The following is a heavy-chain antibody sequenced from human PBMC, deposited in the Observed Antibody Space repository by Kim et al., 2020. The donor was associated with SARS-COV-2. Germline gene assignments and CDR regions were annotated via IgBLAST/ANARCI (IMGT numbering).Heavy chain of an antibody. Sequence: SETLSLTCTVSGGSISRSSYSWGWIRQPPGKGLEWIGSHYYSGSTYSNPSLKSRATISVDTSKNQFSLKLSSVTAADTAVYYCARRSSSSWYRWFDPWGQGTLVTVSS. CDR3: ARRSSSSWYRWFDP. V-gene: IGHV4-39*01. J-gene: IGHJ5*02. CDR1: GGSISRSSYS. D-gene: IGHD6-13*01. CDR2: HYYSGST.